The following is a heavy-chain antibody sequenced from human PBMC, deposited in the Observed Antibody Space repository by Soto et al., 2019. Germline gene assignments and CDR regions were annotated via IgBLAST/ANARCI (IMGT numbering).Heavy chain of an antibody. CDR2: INHSGST. J-gene: IGHJ3*02. CDR3: ARSVVVGATDDAFDI. D-gene: IGHD1-26*01. V-gene: IGHV4-34*01. Sequence: SETLSLTCAVYGGSFSGYYWSWIRQPPGKGLEWIGEINHSGSTNYNPSLKSRVTISVDTSKNQFSLKLSSVTAADTAVYYCARSVVVGATDDAFDIWGQGTMVTVSS. CDR1: GGSFSGYY.